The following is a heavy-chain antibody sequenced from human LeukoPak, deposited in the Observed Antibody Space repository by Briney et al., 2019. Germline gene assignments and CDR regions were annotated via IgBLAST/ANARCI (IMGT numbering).Heavy chain of an antibody. CDR2: IKQDGSEK. Sequence: GGSLRLSCAASGFTFSSYWMSWVRQAPGKGLEWVANIKQDGSEKYYVDSVKGRFTIFRDNAKNSLYLQMNSLRAEDTAVYYCARPLVGGDQEFYFDYWGQGTLVTVSS. V-gene: IGHV3-7*01. J-gene: IGHJ4*02. CDR1: GFTFSSYW. CDR3: ARPLVGGDQEFYFDY. D-gene: IGHD2-21*01.